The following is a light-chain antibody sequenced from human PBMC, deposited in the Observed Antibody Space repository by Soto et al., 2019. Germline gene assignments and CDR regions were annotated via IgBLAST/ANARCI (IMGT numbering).Light chain of an antibody. CDR2: EGS. J-gene: IGLJ2*01. Sequence: QSALTQPASVSGSPGQSITISCTGTSSDVGSYNLVSWYQHHPAKAPKLMIYEGSKRPSGVSNRFSGSKSGNTASLTISGLQAEDEADYYCCSYAGSVVFGGGTKVTVL. V-gene: IGLV2-23*01. CDR1: SSDVGSYNL. CDR3: CSYAGSVV.